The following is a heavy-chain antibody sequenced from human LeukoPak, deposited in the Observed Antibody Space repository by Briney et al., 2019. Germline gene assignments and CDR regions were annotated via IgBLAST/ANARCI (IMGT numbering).Heavy chain of an antibody. V-gene: IGHV1-46*01. CDR3: ARWVGGPAGINYYGMDV. J-gene: IGHJ6*02. Sequence: ASVKVSCKASGYTFTSYYMQWVRQAPGQGFEWMGIINPSGGSTSYAQKFQGRVNMTRDTSTSTVYMELSSLRSEDTAVYYCARWVGGPAGINYYGMDVWGQGTTATVSS. CDR1: GYTFTSYY. D-gene: IGHD2-2*01. CDR2: INPSGGST.